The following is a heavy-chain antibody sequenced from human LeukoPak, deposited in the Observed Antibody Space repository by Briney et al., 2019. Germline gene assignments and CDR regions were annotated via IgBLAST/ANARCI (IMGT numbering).Heavy chain of an antibody. D-gene: IGHD5-18*01. CDR2: IWNDGTKK. Sequence: GGSLRLSCAASGFHFSSYGMQWVRQAPGKGLEWVAVIWNDGTKKYYEDSVKGRFTISRDDSKNMLHLQMNSLRAEDTAVYYCVRDNYNGYPDYSGQGTRVTVSS. V-gene: IGHV3-33*01. CDR3: VRDNYNGYPDY. J-gene: IGHJ4*02. CDR1: GFHFSSYG.